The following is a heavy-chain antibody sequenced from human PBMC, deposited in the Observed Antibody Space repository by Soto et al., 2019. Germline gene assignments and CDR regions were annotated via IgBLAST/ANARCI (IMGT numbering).Heavy chain of an antibody. CDR2: IIPRSAKS. CDR3: ARYPTDYYYYGMDV. J-gene: IGHJ6*02. V-gene: IGHV1-69*13. Sequence: ASVKVSCKASGDMFDTYTITWMRQAPGRGLEWVGGIIPRSAKSNYAQKFEGRVTITADESTSTAYMELSSLRSDDTAVYYCARYPTDYYYYGMDVWGQGTTVTVSS. CDR1: GDMFDTYT.